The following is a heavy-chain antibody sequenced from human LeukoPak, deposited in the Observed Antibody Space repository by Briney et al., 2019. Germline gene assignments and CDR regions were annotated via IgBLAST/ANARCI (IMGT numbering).Heavy chain of an antibody. J-gene: IGHJ4*02. V-gene: IGHV3-30*18. D-gene: IGHD3-22*01. Sequence: GRSLRLSCAASGFTFSSYGMHWVRQAPGKGLEWVAVISYDGSNKYYADPVKGRFTISRDNSKNTLYLQMNSLRAEDTAVYYCAKLSDSSGADYWGQGTLVTVSS. CDR1: GFTFSSYG. CDR3: AKLSDSSGADY. CDR2: ISYDGSNK.